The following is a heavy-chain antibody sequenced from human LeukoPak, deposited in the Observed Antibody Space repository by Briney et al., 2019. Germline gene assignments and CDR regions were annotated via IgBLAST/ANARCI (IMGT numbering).Heavy chain of an antibody. CDR1: GFTFSSYW. J-gene: IGHJ4*02. V-gene: IGHV3-7*01. CDR3: ARERQNKDFWSGGDY. D-gene: IGHD3-3*01. Sequence: PGGSLRLSCAASGFTFSSYWMSWVRQAPGKGLEWVANIKQDGSEKYYVDSVEGRFTISRDNAKNSLYLQMNSLRAEDTAVYYCARERQNKDFWSGGDYWGQGTLVTVSS. CDR2: IKQDGSEK.